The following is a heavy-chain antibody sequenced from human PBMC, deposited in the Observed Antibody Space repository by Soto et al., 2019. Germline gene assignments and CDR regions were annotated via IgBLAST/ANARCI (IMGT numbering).Heavy chain of an antibody. D-gene: IGHD4-4*01. CDR1: GFTFSVYG. V-gene: IGHV3-33*01. CDR2: IWYDGSNK. CDR3: ARDQYSNSEFDYYYGMDV. Sequence: QVQLVESGGGVVQPGTSLRLSCAASGFTFSVYGMNWVRQAPGKGLEWVALIWYDGSNKYYADSVKGRFTISRDNSNNTLYLQMNGLGAEDTAVYYCARDQYSNSEFDYYYGMDVWGQGTTVTVS. J-gene: IGHJ6*02.